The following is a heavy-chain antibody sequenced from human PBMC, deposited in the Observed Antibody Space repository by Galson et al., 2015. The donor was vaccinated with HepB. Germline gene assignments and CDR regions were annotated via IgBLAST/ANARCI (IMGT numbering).Heavy chain of an antibody. Sequence: LRLSCAASGFTFSSYAMHWVRQAPGKGLEWVAVISYDGSNKYYADSVKGRFTISRDNSKNTLYLQMNSLRAEDTAVYYCARDQGGYYGSVFDYWGQGTLVTVSS. J-gene: IGHJ4*02. D-gene: IGHD3-22*01. CDR1: GFTFSSYA. V-gene: IGHV3-30-3*01. CDR3: ARDQGGYYGSVFDY. CDR2: ISYDGSNK.